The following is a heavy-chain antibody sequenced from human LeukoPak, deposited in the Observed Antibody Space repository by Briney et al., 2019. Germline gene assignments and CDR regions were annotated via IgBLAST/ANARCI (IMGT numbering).Heavy chain of an antibody. Sequence: ASVKVSCKASGYTFTSYSFSWVQQAPGQGLEWLGWISAYNGNTNYAQKIQGRVTMTTDTSTSTTYMELRSLKSDDTAVYYCARVVTGSYYIDYWGQGTLVTVSS. V-gene: IGHV1-18*01. D-gene: IGHD1-26*01. J-gene: IGHJ4*02. CDR3: ARVVTGSYYIDY. CDR1: GYTFTSYS. CDR2: ISAYNGNT.